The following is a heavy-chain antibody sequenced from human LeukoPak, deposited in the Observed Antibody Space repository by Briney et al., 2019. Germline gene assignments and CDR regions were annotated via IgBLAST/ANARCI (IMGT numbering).Heavy chain of an antibody. CDR1: GFTFSSYA. J-gene: IGHJ4*02. CDR2: ISGSGGST. D-gene: IGHD3-22*01. Sequence: PGGSLRLSCAASGFTFSSYAMSWVRQAPGKGLEWASAISGSGGSTYYADSVKGRFTISRDNSKNTLYLQMNSLRAEDTAVYYCASNSYYYDSSGLTIPFDYWGQGTLVTVSS. CDR3: ASNSYYYDSSGLTIPFDY. V-gene: IGHV3-23*01.